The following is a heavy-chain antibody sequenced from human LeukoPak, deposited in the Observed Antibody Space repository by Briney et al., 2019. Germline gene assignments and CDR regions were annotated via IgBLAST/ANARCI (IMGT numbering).Heavy chain of an antibody. V-gene: IGHV1-69*05. D-gene: IGHD6-19*01. CDR1: GGTFSSYA. J-gene: IGHJ4*02. CDR2: IIPIFGTA. CDR3: ARVPYSSGWYYFDS. Sequence: SVKISCKASGGTFSSYAISWVRQAPGQGLESMGGIIPIFGTANYAQKFQGRVTITTDESTSTAYMELSSLRSEDTAVYYCARVPYSSGWYYFDSWGQGTLVTVSS.